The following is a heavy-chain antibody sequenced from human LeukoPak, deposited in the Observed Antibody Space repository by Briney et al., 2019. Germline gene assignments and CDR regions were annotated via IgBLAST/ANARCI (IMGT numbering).Heavy chain of an antibody. J-gene: IGHJ3*02. D-gene: IGHD2-2*01. CDR1: GGTFSSYS. V-gene: IGHV1-69*05. CDR2: IIPIFATA. CDR3: ARDLWAMPGGHAFDI. Sequence: ASVKVSCKASGGTFSSYSISWVRQAPGQGLEWMGGIIPIFATANYAQKFQGRVTMTTDTSTSTAYMELRSLRSDDTAVYYCARDLWAMPGGHAFDIWGQGAMVTVSP.